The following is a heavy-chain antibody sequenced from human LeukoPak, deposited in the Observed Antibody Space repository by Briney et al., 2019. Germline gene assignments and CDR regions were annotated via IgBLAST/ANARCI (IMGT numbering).Heavy chain of an antibody. CDR3: ARDRSPRHYYDTSDYHGAADY. Sequence: ASVKVSCKASRGSFSNSAISWVRQAPGQGLEWMEWISAYNGYTKYAQKFQGRVTMTTDTSTSTAYMELRSLRSDDTAVYYCARDRSPRHYYDTSDYHGAADYWGQGTLVTVSP. J-gene: IGHJ4*02. D-gene: IGHD3-22*01. V-gene: IGHV1-18*01. CDR1: RGSFSNSA. CDR2: ISAYNGYT.